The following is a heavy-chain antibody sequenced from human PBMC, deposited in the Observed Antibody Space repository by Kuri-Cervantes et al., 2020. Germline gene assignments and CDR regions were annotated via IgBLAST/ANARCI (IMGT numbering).Heavy chain of an antibody. V-gene: IGHV1-3*01. D-gene: IGHD4-17*01. CDR3: ARVTSTVTIPPSRYFDL. Sequence: VSCMASGYIFTSHAMHWLRQAPGQRLEWMGWISAGNNDYTKYSQKFQGRFTIARDTSATTAYMEMSSQRFEDTAVYYCARVTSTVTIPPSRYFDLWGRGTLVTVSS. CDR1: GYIFTSHA. J-gene: IGHJ2*01. CDR2: ISAGNNDYT.